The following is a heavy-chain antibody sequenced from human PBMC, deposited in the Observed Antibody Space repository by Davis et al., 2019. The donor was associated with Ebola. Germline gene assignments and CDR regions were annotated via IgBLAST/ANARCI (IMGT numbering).Heavy chain of an antibody. CDR3: ASTYNWNYGY. CDR2: IKQDGSEK. D-gene: IGHD1-20*01. J-gene: IGHJ4*02. Sequence: ETLSLTCAVYGGSFSGYYWSWVRQAPGKGLEWVANIKQDGSEKYYVDSVKGRFTISRDNAKNSLYLQMNSLRAEDTAVYYCASTYNWNYGYWGQGTLVTVSS. V-gene: IGHV3-7*01. CDR1: GGSFSGYY.